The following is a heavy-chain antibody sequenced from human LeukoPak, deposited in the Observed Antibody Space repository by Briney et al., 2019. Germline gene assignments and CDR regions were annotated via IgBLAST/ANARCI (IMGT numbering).Heavy chain of an antibody. CDR2: ISSGSRAI. CDR3: ARGHTAVTRHFDF. D-gene: IGHD4-17*01. CDR1: GFTFDDYG. Sequence: GGSLRLSCAASGFTFDDYGMTWVRQAPGKGLEWVSIISSGSRAIFSADALKGRFTISRDDAKNLLYLDMNSLRAEDTAVYYCARGHTAVTRHFDFWGQGTLVTVSS. V-gene: IGHV3-21*01. J-gene: IGHJ4*02.